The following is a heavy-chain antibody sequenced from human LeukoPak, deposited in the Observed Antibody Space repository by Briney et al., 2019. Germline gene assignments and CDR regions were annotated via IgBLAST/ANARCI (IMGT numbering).Heavy chain of an antibody. Sequence: SETLSLTCTVTGDSLSSYYWNFIRQPAGKGLEWIGRIHTSWTTYYIPSLKSRITMSVDTSRNQFSLRLTSVTAADTAVYYCARGDYYDGGGRNWFDPWGQGTLVTVSS. V-gene: IGHV4-4*07. CDR3: ARGDYYDGGGRNWFDP. J-gene: IGHJ5*02. CDR1: GDSLSSYY. D-gene: IGHD3-16*01. CDR2: IHTSWTT.